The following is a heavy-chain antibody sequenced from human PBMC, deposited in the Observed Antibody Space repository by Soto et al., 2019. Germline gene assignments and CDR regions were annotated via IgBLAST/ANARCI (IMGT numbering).Heavy chain of an antibody. J-gene: IGHJ4*02. CDR2: IWYDGSNK. CDR3: ARAPDLYRGTYYFDY. CDR1: GFTFNNFG. Sequence: QVQLVESGGGVVQPGRSLRLSCAASGFTFNNFGIHWVRQAPGKGLEWVAVIWYDGSNKFYADSVKGRFTISRDNSKNTLYLQMNSLRADDTAVYYCARAPDLYRGTYYFDYWGQGTLVTVSS. V-gene: IGHV3-33*01. D-gene: IGHD3-16*01.